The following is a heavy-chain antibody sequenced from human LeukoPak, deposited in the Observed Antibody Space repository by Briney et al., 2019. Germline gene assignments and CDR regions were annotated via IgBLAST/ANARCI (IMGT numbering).Heavy chain of an antibody. V-gene: IGHV3-20*04. J-gene: IGHJ6*03. D-gene: IGHD1-1*01. CDR2: INWNGGST. Sequence: GGSLRLSCAASGFTFDDYGMSWVRQAPGKGLEWVSGINWNGGSTGYADSVKGRFTISRDNSKNTLYLQMNSLRAEDTAVYYCAKGYEPYYYYYMDVWGKGTTVTISS. CDR1: GFTFDDYG. CDR3: AKGYEPYYYYYMDV.